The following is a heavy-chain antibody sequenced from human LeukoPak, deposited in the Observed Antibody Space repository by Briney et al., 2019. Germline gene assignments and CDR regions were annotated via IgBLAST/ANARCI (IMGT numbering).Heavy chain of an antibody. CDR3: ARRTLRYCSGGSCYFFDY. CDR1: GGSFSGYY. CDR2: INHSGST. D-gene: IGHD2-15*01. V-gene: IGHV4-34*01. J-gene: IGHJ4*02. Sequence: LETLSLTCAVYGGSFSGYYWSWIRQPPGKGLEWIGEINHSGSTNYNPSLKSRVTISVDTSKNQFSLKLSSVTAADTAVYYCARRTLRYCSGGSCYFFDYWGQGTLVTVSS.